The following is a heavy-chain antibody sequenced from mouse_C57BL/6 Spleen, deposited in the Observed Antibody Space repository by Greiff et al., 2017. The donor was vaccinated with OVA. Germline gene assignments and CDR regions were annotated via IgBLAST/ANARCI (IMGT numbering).Heavy chain of an antibody. Sequence: QVQLQQSGPELVKPGASVKLSCKASGYTFTSYDINWVKQRPGQGLEWIGWIYPRDGSTKYNEKFKGKATLTVDTSSSTAYMELHSLTSEDSAVYVGARGGITTVGESAVWGTGTTVTVSS. CDR3: ARGGITTVGESAV. J-gene: IGHJ1*03. V-gene: IGHV1-85*01. CDR2: IYPRDGST. D-gene: IGHD1-1*01. CDR1: GYTFTSYD.